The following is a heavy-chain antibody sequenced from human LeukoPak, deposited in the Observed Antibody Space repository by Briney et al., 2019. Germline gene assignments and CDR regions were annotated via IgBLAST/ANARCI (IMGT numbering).Heavy chain of an antibody. Sequence: GGSLRLSCAASGFTFSSYAMSWVRQAPGKGLEWVSGIGGSGGSTYYADSVKGRFTISRDNAKNSLYLQMNSLRDEDTAVYYCTRDPHALDYWGQGTLVTVSS. CDR2: IGGSGGST. V-gene: IGHV3-23*01. CDR1: GFTFSSYA. J-gene: IGHJ4*02. CDR3: TRDPHALDY.